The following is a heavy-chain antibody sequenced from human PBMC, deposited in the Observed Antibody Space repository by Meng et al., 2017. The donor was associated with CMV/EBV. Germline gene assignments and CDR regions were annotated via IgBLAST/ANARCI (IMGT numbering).Heavy chain of an antibody. D-gene: IGHD5-24*01. CDR3: ARDDGYNEVYFDY. CDR2: IWYDGSNK. J-gene: IGHJ4*02. CDR1: GFTFSNHA. Sequence: GGSLRLSCAASGFTFSNHAMHWVRQAPGKGLEWVAIIWYDGSNKYYADSVKGRFTISRDNAKNSLYLQMNSLRAEDTAVYYCARDDGYNEVYFDYWGQGTRVTVSS. V-gene: IGHV3-33*01.